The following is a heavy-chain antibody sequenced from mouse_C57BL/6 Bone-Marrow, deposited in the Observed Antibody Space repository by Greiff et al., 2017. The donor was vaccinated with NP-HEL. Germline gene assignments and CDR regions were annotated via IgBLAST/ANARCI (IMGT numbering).Heavy chain of an antibody. CDR1: GFNIKDDY. V-gene: IGHV14-4*01. D-gene: IGHD1-1*01. CDR2: IDPENGDT. J-gene: IGHJ1*03. Sequence: VQLQQSGAELVRPGASVKLSCTASGFNIKDDYMHWVKQRPEQGLEWIGWIDPENGDTEYASKFQGMVTITADTSSNTAYLQLSSLTSEDTAVYYCTTTHYYGSSPYWYFDVWGTGTTVTVSS. CDR3: TTTHYYGSSPYWYFDV.